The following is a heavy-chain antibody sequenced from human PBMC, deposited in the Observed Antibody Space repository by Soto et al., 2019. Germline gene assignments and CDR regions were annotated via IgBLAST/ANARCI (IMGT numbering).Heavy chain of an antibody. D-gene: IGHD2-15*01. CDR3: TTDLWRIAVVVGSTGYFNP. Sequence: GGSLRLSCAASGFTLSDAWMSWVRQAPGKGLDWVGRIKSKSDGGTTEYAAPVRGRFTISRDDSKNTLYLQMNRLKTEDTAVYYCTTDLWRIAVVVGSTGYFNPWGQGTPVTVSS. J-gene: IGHJ5*02. CDR1: GFTLSDAW. V-gene: IGHV3-15*01. CDR2: IKSKSDGGTT.